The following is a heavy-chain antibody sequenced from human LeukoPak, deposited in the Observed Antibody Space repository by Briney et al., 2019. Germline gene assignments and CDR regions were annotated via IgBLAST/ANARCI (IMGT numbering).Heavy chain of an antibody. D-gene: IGHD2-2*01. CDR2: INHSGST. Sequence: PSETLSLTCAVPGGSISSSNWWSWVRQPPGKGLEWIGEINHSGSTNYNPSLKSRVTISVDTSKNQFSLKLSSVTAADTAVYYCARYCSSTSCSVYYYYYMDVWGKGTTVTMSS. J-gene: IGHJ6*03. CDR3: ARYCSSTSCSVYYYYYMDV. V-gene: IGHV4-4*02. CDR1: GGSISSSNW.